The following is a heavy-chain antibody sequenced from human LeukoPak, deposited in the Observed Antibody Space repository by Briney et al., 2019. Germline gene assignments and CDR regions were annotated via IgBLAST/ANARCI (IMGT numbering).Heavy chain of an antibody. J-gene: IGHJ5*02. CDR3: ARDQSRYYDILTGSYRGWFDP. CDR1: GGSISSYY. CDR2: IYYSGST. V-gene: IGHV4-59*01. Sequence: PSETLSLTCTVSGGSISSYYRSWIRQPPGKGLEWIGYIYYSGSTNYNPSLKSRVTISVDTSKNQFSLRLSSVTAADTAVYDCARDQSRYYDILTGSYRGWFDPWGQGTLVTVSS. D-gene: IGHD3-9*01.